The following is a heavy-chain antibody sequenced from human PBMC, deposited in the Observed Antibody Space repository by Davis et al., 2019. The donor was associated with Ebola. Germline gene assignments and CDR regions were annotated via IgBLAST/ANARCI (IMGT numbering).Heavy chain of an antibody. CDR2: ISYSGST. D-gene: IGHD6-6*01. CDR1: GGPISSYY. V-gene: IGHV4-59*12. J-gene: IGHJ6*02. Sequence: PSETLSLTCTVSGGPISSYYWSWIRQPPGKGLEWIGNISYSGSTNYNPSLKSRVTISVDTSKNQFSLKLSSVTAADTAVYYCAKLGSSSSAPYYYYGMDVWGQGTTVTVSS. CDR3: AKLGSSSSAPYYYYGMDV.